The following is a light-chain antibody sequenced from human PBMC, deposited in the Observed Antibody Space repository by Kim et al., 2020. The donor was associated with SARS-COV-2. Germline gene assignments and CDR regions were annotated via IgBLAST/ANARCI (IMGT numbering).Light chain of an antibody. CDR2: STS. Sequence: DIQMTQSPSSLSASVGDRVTITCRASQSINSYLNWYQQKPGKAPKLLFYSTSSLQSGVPSRFSGSGSGTDFTLTINSLQPEDFATYFCQQSYSTPHTFGQGTKLEI. CDR1: QSINSY. V-gene: IGKV1-39*01. CDR3: QQSYSTPHT. J-gene: IGKJ2*01.